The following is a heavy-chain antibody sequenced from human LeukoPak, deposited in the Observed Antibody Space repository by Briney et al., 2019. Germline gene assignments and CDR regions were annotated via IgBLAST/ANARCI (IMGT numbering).Heavy chain of an antibody. J-gene: IGHJ6*02. D-gene: IGHD2-2*01. CDR2: IYTSGST. CDR1: GGSIRSNY. Sequence: PSETLSHTCTVSGGSIRSNYWSWIRQPAGKGLEWIGRIYTSGSTNYNPSLKSRVTMSLDTSKKQFSLKLRSVTAADTAVYYCARGDCSSTSCPYYYYGMDVWGQGTTVTVSS. V-gene: IGHV4-4*07. CDR3: ARGDCSSTSCPYYYYGMDV.